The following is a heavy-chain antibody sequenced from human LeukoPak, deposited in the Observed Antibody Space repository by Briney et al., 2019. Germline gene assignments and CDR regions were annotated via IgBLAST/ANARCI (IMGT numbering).Heavy chain of an antibody. CDR2: VIPIFGTA. D-gene: IGHD3-9*01. CDR1: GGTFSSYA. Sequence: SVKVSCKASGGTFSSYAISWVRQAPGQGLEWMGGVIPIFGTANYAQKFQGRVTITADKSTSTAYMELSSLRSEDTAVYYCARGRITISLGAALPYYFDYWGQGTLVTVSS. CDR3: ARGRITISLGAALPYYFDY. J-gene: IGHJ4*02. V-gene: IGHV1-69*06.